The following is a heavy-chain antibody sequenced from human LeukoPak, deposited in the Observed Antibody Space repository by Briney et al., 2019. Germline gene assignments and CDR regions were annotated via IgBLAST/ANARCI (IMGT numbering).Heavy chain of an antibody. J-gene: IGHJ4*02. Sequence: KPSETLSLTCTVSGYSISSGYYWGWIRQPPGKGLEWIGSIHHSGSTYYNPSLKSRVTILVATSKNQFSLKVTSVTAADTAVYYCARSMYSSIPHLDYWGQGTLVTVSS. CDR1: GYSISSGYY. D-gene: IGHD6-13*01. CDR3: ARSMYSSIPHLDY. V-gene: IGHV4-38-2*02. CDR2: IHHSGST.